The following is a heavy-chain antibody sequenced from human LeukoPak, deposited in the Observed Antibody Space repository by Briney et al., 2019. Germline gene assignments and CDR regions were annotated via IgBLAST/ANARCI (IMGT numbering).Heavy chain of an antibody. Sequence: SETLSLTCTVSGDSISTGSYYWGWIRQPPGKGLEWIGIISYSGSTYYNPSLKSRVTISVDTSENQFSLKLNSVTAADTAVYYCARRRADSSGYLDKWGQGTLVTVSS. CDR1: GDSISTGSYY. V-gene: IGHV4-39*01. CDR3: ARRRADSSGYLDK. D-gene: IGHD3-22*01. CDR2: ISYSGST. J-gene: IGHJ4*02.